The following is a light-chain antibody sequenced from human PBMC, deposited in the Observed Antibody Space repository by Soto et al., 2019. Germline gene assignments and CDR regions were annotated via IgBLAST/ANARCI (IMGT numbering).Light chain of an antibody. CDR1: QAIANW. Sequence: DIQMTQSPSSVSASVGDRANITCRASQAIANWLAWYQQRPGKAPKLLTYGASSLQSGVPSRFSGSGSGTHFSLIISSLHPEDCATYYCQQDDSFPLTFGGGTKVEIK. V-gene: IGKV1-12*01. J-gene: IGKJ4*02. CDR3: QQDDSFPLT. CDR2: GAS.